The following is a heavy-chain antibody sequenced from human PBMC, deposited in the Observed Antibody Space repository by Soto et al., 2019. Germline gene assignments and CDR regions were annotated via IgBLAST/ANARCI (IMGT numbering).Heavy chain of an antibody. J-gene: IGHJ3*01. D-gene: IGHD5-12*01. CDR1: GFTFSRYA. CDR2: ISGSGADS. CDR3: AKSTGVLATTGGALDV. Sequence: EVQLLESGGGLVQPGGSLRLSCAASGFTFSRYAMSWVRQAPGKGLERVSAISGSGADSYDSDSVKGRFIISRDNSKNTLSLQMNSLRAEDTVVHYCAKSTGVLATTGGALDVGGQGTMVTVSS. V-gene: IGHV3-23*01.